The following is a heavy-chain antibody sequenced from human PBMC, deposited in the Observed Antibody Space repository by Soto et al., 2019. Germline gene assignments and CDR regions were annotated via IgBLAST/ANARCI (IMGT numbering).Heavy chain of an antibody. CDR3: ARAGYNYASHYYGMDV. V-gene: IGHV1-3*01. CDR2: IDAGNGNT. Sequence: SVKVSCKASGYTFTSYPIPSVRQAPGQRLEWMGWIDAGNGNTKYSQRFKGRVTFTTDTSASTAYMDLSSLRSEDTAVFYCARAGYNYASHYYGMDVWGQGSTVTVTS. D-gene: IGHD5-18*01. J-gene: IGHJ6*02. CDR1: GYTFTSYP.